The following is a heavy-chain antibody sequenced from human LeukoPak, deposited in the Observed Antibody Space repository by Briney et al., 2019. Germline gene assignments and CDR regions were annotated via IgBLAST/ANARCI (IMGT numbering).Heavy chain of an antibody. J-gene: IGHJ4*02. CDR3: ARDAAYDY. CDR1: GFTFSSYA. Sequence: GGSLRLSCAASGFTFSSYAMHWVRQAPGKVLEWVAVISYDGSNKYYADSVKGRFTISRDNSKNTLYLQMNSLRAEDTAVYYCARDAAYDYWGQGTLVTVSS. CDR2: ISYDGSNK. V-gene: IGHV3-30*04.